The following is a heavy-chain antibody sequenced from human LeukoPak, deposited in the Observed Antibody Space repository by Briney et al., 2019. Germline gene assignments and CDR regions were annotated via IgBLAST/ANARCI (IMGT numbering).Heavy chain of an antibody. J-gene: IGHJ4*02. Sequence: PGGSLRLSCAASGFTFSDYYMSWIRQAPGKGLEWVSYISSSGSTIYYADSVKGRFTISRDNAKNSLYLQMNSLRAEDTSVYYCARVTGYYYDSSGYSDYWGQGTLVTVSS. CDR1: GFTFSDYY. CDR3: ARVTGYYYDSSGYSDY. D-gene: IGHD3-22*01. CDR2: ISSSGSTI. V-gene: IGHV3-11*04.